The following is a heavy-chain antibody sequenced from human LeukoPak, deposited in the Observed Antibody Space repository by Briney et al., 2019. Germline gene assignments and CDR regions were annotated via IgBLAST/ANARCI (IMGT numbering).Heavy chain of an antibody. V-gene: IGHV4-39*01. J-gene: IGHJ6*03. D-gene: IGHD2-2*01. CDR3: ARHSSYYYYMDV. CDR2: IYYSGST. Sequence: PSETLSLTCTVSGGSISSSSYYWGWIRQPPGKGPEWIGSIYYSGSTYYNPSLKSRVTISVDTSKNQFSLKLSSVTAADTAVYYCARHSSYYYYMDVWGKGTTVTVSS. CDR1: GGSISSSSYY.